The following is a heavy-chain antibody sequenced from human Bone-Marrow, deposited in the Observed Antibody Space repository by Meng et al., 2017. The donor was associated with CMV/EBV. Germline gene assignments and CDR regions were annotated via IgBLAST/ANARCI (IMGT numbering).Heavy chain of an antibody. CDR2: INPNRGGT. CDR3: ARGDSHDYSNYANWFDP. J-gene: IGHJ5*02. CDR1: GYTFTGYY. Sequence: ASVKVSCQASGYTFTGYYMHWVRQAPGQGLEWMGWINPNRGGTNYAQQFQGRVTMTRDTCISTAYMELSSLRSEDTAVYYCARGDSHDYSNYANWFDPWGQGTLVTVSS. V-gene: IGHV1-2*02. D-gene: IGHD4-11*01.